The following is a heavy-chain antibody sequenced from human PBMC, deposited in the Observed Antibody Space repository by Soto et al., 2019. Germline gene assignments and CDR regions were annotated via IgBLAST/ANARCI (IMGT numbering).Heavy chain of an antibody. CDR3: AREFYQLLWPYYYKVMDF. D-gene: IGHD2-2*01. CDR2: INAGNGNT. Sequence: ASVKVSCKASGYTFTSYAMHWVRQAPGQRLEWMGWINAGNGNTKYSQKFQGRVTITRDTSASTAYMELSSLRSEDTAVYYCAREFYQLLWPYYYKVMDFWGKGTTVTVSS. J-gene: IGHJ6*04. CDR1: GYTFTSYA. V-gene: IGHV1-3*01.